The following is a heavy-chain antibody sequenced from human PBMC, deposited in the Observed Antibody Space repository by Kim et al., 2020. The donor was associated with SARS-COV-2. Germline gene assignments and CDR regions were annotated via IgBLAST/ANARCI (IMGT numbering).Heavy chain of an antibody. D-gene: IGHD6-19*01. V-gene: IGHV3-48*02. J-gene: IGHJ4*02. Sequence: GGSLRLSCAASGFTFSSYSMNWVRQAPGKGLEWVSYISSSSSTKYYADSVKGRLTISRDNAKNSLHLQMNSLRDEDTAVYYCARDMGLYSSGWWGIDYWGQRTLVTVSS. CDR1: GFTFSSYS. CDR3: ARDMGLYSSGWWGIDY. CDR2: ISSSSSTK.